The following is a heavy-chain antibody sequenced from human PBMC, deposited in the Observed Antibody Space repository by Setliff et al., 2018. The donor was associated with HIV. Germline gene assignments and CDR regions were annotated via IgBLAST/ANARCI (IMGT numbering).Heavy chain of an antibody. CDR1: GGSISSYY. CDR2: IYTSGNT. Sequence: SETLSLTCTVSGGSISSYYWSWIRQPAGKGLEWIGRIYTSGNTNYNPSLKSLKSRVTMSVDTSKNQFSLKLSSVTAADTAVYYCARDGYSSSWYVISGSFDYWGQGILVTVSS. CDR3: ARDGYSSSWYVISGSFDY. V-gene: IGHV4-4*07. D-gene: IGHD6-13*01. J-gene: IGHJ4*02.